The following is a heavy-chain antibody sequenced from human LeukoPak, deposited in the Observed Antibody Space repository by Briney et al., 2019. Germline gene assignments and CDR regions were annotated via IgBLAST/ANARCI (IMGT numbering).Heavy chain of an antibody. CDR3: APQHNYAYRG. D-gene: IGHD5-18*01. J-gene: IGHJ4*02. V-gene: IGHV3-23*01. CDR1: GFTFSSYA. Sequence: GGSLRLSCAASGFTFSSYAVSWVRQAPGKELEWVSVISGNGVSTYYADSVKGRFTISRDNSKNTLYLQMNSLRAGDTAVYYCAPQHNYAYRGWGQGTLVTVSS. CDR2: ISGNGVST.